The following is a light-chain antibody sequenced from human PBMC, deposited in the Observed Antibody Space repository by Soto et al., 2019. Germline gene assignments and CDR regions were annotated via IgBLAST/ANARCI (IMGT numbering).Light chain of an antibody. V-gene: IGKV1-33*01. CDR1: QDIRKY. CDR2: DAS. J-gene: IGKJ4*01. Sequence: DIQMTQSPSSLSASVGDRVTITRQARQDIRKYLNWYQQKPGKAPKLLIYDASNFETGVPSRFSGSGSGTDFTFTITNLQPEDIATYYCQQYDDLPLTFGGGTKVEIK. CDR3: QQYDDLPLT.